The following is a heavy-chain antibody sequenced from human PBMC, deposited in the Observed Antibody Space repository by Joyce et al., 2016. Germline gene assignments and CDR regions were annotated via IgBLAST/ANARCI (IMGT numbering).Heavy chain of an antibody. J-gene: IGHJ4*02. CDR1: GGPFRGFF. CDR2: INNSGFT. CDR3: ARSQWLAPLMY. Sequence: QVQLQQWGAGLLKPSETLSLTCAVSGGPFRGFFWTWVRQAPGKGLEWIGDINNSGFTNYNPSLKTRVTFSVDTSKNQFSLKLTSLSAADTAVYYCARSQWLAPLMYWGQGTPVTVSS. V-gene: IGHV4-34*01. D-gene: IGHD6-19*01.